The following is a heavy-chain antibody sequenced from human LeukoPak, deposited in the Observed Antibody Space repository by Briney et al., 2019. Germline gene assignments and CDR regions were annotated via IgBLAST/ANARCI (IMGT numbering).Heavy chain of an antibody. CDR1: GFTFSSYA. Sequence: GGSLRLSCAASGFTFSSYAMSWVRQAPGKGLEWVSAISGSGGSTYYADSVKGRFTISRDNSKNTPYLQMNSLRAEDTAVYYCAKLIVSGYPLGIDYWGQGTLVTVSS. CDR3: AKLIVSGYPLGIDY. D-gene: IGHD3-22*01. J-gene: IGHJ4*02. CDR2: ISGSGGST. V-gene: IGHV3-23*01.